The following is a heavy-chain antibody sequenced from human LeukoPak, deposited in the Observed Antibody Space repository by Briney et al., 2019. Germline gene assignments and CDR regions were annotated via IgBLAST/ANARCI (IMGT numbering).Heavy chain of an antibody. V-gene: IGHV1-2*02. CDR3: ARRYCGGDCYLRD. CDR1: GYTFTGYY. J-gene: IGHJ4*02. Sequence: ASVKVSCKASGYTFTGYYMHWVRQAPGQGLEWMGWINPNSGGTNYAQKFQGGVTMTRDTSISTAYMELSRLRSDDTAVYYCARRYCGGDCYLRDWGQGALVTVSS. CDR2: INPNSGGT. D-gene: IGHD2-21*02.